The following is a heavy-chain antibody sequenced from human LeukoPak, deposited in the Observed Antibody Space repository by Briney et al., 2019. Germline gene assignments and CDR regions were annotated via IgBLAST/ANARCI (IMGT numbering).Heavy chain of an antibody. V-gene: IGHV3-7*01. CDR3: AREYYFDY. Sequence: TGGSLRLSCAASGFTFSSYLMSWVRQAPGKGLEWVANIKQDGSEKYYVDSVKGRFTISRDNAKNSLYLQMNSLRAEDTAVYYCAREYYFDYWGQGTLVTVSS. CDR1: GFTFSSYL. J-gene: IGHJ4*02. CDR2: IKQDGSEK.